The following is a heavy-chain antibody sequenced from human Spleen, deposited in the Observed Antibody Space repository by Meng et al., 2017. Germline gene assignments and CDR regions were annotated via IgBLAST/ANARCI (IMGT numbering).Heavy chain of an antibody. J-gene: IGHJ4*02. CDR2: INAGNGNT. D-gene: IGHD3-22*01. CDR1: GYTFTNYA. V-gene: IGHV1-3*01. Sequence: ASVKVSCKASGYTFTNYAMHWVRQAPGQRLEWMGWINAGNGNTKYSQKFQGRVTLTRDTSASAAYMELSSLRSEDTAVFYCALYDSSGYYERWGQGTLVTVSS. CDR3: ALYDSSGYYER.